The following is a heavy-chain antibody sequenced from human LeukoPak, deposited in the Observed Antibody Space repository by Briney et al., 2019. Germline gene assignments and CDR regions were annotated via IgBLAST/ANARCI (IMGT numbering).Heavy chain of an antibody. CDR3: ARRDTAMVRGGAFDI. CDR2: INPSGGST. Sequence: ASVKVSCKASGYTFTSYYMHWVRQAPGPRLEWLGIINPSGGSTSYAQKFQRRVTMTRDTSTSTVYMELSSLRSEGTAVYFCARRDTAMVRGGAFDIWGQGTKVTVSS. J-gene: IGHJ3*02. D-gene: IGHD5-18*01. CDR1: GYTFTSYY. V-gene: IGHV1-46*01.